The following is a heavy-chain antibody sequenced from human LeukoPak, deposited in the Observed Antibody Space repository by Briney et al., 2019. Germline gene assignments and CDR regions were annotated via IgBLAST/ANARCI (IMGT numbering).Heavy chain of an antibody. CDR2: INHSGNT. V-gene: IGHV4-34*01. Sequence: SETLSLTCAVYGGSLGGYYWSWIRQPPGKGVEWIGEINHSGNTNYNPSLKSRVTMSVDTSKNHFYLELISVTAADTAVYYCARQGSGSSYYYYTFPYWGQGTLVTVSS. J-gene: IGHJ4*02. CDR1: GGSLGGYY. CDR3: ARQGSGSSYYYYTFPY. D-gene: IGHD1-26*01.